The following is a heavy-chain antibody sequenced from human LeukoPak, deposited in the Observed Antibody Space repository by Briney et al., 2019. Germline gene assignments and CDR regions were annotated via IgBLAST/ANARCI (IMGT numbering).Heavy chain of an antibody. D-gene: IGHD3-22*01. CDR2: INTDGSST. CDR1: GFTFSNYW. CDR3: ARSLLYYYDSSGPEN. V-gene: IGHV3-74*01. Sequence: GRSLRLSCAASGFTFSNYWMHWVRQAPGKGPAWVSRINTDGSSTSYADSVKGRFTISRDNAKNTLYLQMNSLRAEDTAVYYCARSLLYYYDSSGPENWGQGSLVTVSS. J-gene: IGHJ4*02.